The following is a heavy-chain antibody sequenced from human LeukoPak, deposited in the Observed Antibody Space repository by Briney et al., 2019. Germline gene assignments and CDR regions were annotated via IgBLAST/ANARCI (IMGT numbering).Heavy chain of an antibody. J-gene: IGHJ5*02. CDR1: GFTFSSYA. CDR2: INWNGDST. V-gene: IGHV3-20*04. D-gene: IGHD3-22*01. Sequence: GGFLRLSCAASGFTFSSYAMSWVRQAPGKGPEWVCDINWNGDSTGYADSVKGRFTISRDNSKNSLYLQMNSLRVEDTALYYCARDQLLHRNWFDAWGQGTLVTVSS. CDR3: ARDQLLHRNWFDA.